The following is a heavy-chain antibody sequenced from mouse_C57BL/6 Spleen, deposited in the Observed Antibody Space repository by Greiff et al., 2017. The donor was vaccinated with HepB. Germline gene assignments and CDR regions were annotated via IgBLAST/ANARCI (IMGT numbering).Heavy chain of an antibody. CDR2: IDPETGGT. CDR1: GYTFTDYE. J-gene: IGHJ2*01. CDR3: TREVWDYFDY. Sequence: QVQLQQSGAELVRPGASVTLSCKASGYTFTDYEMHWVKQTPVHGLEWIGAIDPETGGTAYNQKFKGKAILTADKSSSIAYMELRSLTSEDSAVYYCTREVWDYFDYWGQGTTLTVSS. D-gene: IGHD4-1*01. V-gene: IGHV1-15*01.